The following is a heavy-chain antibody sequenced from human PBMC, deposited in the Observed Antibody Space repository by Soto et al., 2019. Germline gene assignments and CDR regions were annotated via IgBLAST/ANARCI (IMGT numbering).Heavy chain of an antibody. D-gene: IGHD3-16*01. CDR2: IYYSGST. Sequence: QLQLQESGPGLVKPSETLSLTCTVSGGSISSSSYYWGWIRQPPGKGLEWIGSIYYSGSTYYNPSLTSRATISVDTSKTQCARKLSSVTAADTAVYYCTRNQSVLDAFDIWGQGTMVTGSS. J-gene: IGHJ3*02. V-gene: IGHV4-39*01. CDR3: TRNQSVLDAFDI. CDR1: GGSISSSSYY.